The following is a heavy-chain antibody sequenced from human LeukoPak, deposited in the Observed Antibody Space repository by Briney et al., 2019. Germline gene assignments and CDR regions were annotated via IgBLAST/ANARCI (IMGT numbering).Heavy chain of an antibody. CDR1: GYTLTELS. CDR2: FDPEDGET. J-gene: IGHJ4*02. CDR3: ATSYYGSGSYYTYDY. Sequence: ASVKVSCKVSGYTLTELSMHWVRQAPGKGLEWMGGFDPEDGETIYAQKFQGRVTMTEDTSTDTAYMELSSLRSEDTAVYYCATSYYGSGSYYTYDYWGQGTLVTVSS. V-gene: IGHV1-24*01. D-gene: IGHD3-10*01.